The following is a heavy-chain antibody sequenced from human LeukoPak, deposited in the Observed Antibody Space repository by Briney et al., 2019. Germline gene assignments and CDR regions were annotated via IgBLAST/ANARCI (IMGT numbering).Heavy chain of an antibody. CDR3: ARDISPSIPPVKWFDP. Sequence: PGGSLRLSCTASGFIFSSYSMNWVRQAPGKGLEWVSSISSFSTYIYYADSMKGRFTISRDNAKNSMSLQMNSLRAEDTAVYYCARDISPSIPPVKWFDPWGQGTLVTVSS. J-gene: IGHJ5*02. CDR2: ISSFSTYI. D-gene: IGHD2-2*02. V-gene: IGHV3-21*04. CDR1: GFIFSSYS.